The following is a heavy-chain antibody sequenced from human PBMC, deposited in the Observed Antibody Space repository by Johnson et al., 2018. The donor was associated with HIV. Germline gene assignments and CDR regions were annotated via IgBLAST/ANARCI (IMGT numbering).Heavy chain of an antibody. CDR3: AKGYSGSYGLDAFDI. D-gene: IGHD1-26*01. Sequence: VQLVESGGGLVKPGGSLRLSCAASGFTVSSNYMSWVRQAPGKGLEWVSVIYSGGSTYYADSVRGRFTISRDNSKNTLYLQMNSLRVEDTAVYYCAKGYSGSYGLDAFDIWGQGTMVFVSS. J-gene: IGHJ3*02. CDR2: IYSGGST. V-gene: IGHV3-66*01. CDR1: GFTVSSNY.